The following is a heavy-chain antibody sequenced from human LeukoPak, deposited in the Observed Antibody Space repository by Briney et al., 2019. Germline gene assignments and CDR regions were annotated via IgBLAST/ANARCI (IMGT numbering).Heavy chain of an antibody. Sequence: SVKVSCKASGGTFSSYAISWVRQAPGQGLEWMGGIIPIFGTANYAQKSQGRVTITTDESTSTAYMELSSLRSEDTAVYYCARGPYRITMVRGVPGYFDYWGQGTLVTVSS. D-gene: IGHD3-10*01. V-gene: IGHV1-69*05. J-gene: IGHJ4*02. CDR3: ARGPYRITMVRGVPGYFDY. CDR2: IIPIFGTA. CDR1: GGTFSSYA.